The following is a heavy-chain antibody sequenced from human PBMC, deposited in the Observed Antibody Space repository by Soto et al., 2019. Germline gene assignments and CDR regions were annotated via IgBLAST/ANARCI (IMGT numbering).Heavy chain of an antibody. J-gene: IGHJ6*02. V-gene: IGHV4-59*08. D-gene: IGHD3-10*01. CDR3: AKNSLVRGALYGLDV. Sequence: PSETLSLTCTVSGGSISIYYWSWIRQPPGKGLEWIGHIYYSGSPNYNPSLRSRVTISVDTSKKQVSLKLNSVTAADTAVYYCAKNSLVRGALYGLDVWGQGTTVTVSS. CDR1: GGSISIYY. CDR2: IYYSGSP.